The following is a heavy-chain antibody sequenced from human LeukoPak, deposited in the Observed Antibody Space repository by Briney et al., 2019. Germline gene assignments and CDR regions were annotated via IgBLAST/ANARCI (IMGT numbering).Heavy chain of an antibody. CDR3: ARKLYYYDTSGYAGWFGP. V-gene: IGHV3-7*05. D-gene: IGHD3-22*01. CDR2: IKQDGSEK. J-gene: IGHJ5*02. Sequence: QPGGSLVLSCAASGFTFSTYWMTWVRQAPGKRLEWVANIKQDGSEKYYADSVKGRFTISRDNAKNSLYLQMNSLRAEDTAVYYCARKLYYYDTSGYAGWFGPWGQGTLVTVSS. CDR1: GFTFSTYW.